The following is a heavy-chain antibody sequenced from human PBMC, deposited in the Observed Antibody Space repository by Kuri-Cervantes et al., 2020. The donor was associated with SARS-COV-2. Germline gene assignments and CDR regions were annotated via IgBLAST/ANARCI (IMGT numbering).Heavy chain of an antibody. CDR3: TKVKGNTYGFDY. CDR1: GGSFRTFI. V-gene: IGHV1-69*13. D-gene: IGHD5-18*01. CDR2: ISPLFGKA. J-gene: IGHJ4*02. Sequence: SVQVSCKTSGGSFRTFIISWVRQAPGQGLEVMGGISPLFGKANYAQKFQGRVTITADESTSTVYMEVSSLRFEDTAVYYCTKVKGNTYGFDYWGQGTLVTVSS.